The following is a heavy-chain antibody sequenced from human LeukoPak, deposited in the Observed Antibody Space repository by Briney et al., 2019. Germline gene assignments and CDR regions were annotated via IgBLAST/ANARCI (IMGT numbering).Heavy chain of an antibody. V-gene: IGHV3-23*01. CDR2: IGGSDGRT. J-gene: IGHJ4*02. CDR3: ARDSGQLWLFDY. Sequence: PGGSLRLSCAASGFTFSTYARSGFGRAPGKGLNGVSLIGGSDGRTRYADSVKGRFTISRDNSKNTLYLQMNSLRAEDTAVYYCARDSGQLWLFDYWGQGTLVTVSS. D-gene: IGHD5-18*01. CDR1: GFTFSTYA.